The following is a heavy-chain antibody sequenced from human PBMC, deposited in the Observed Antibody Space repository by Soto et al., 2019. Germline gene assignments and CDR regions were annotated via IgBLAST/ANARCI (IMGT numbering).Heavy chain of an antibody. D-gene: IGHD2-15*01. CDR3: ARTVVAATGYYYGMDV. V-gene: IGHV3-7*01. J-gene: IGHJ6*02. CDR2: IKQDGSEK. CDR1: GFTFSSYW. Sequence: LRLSCAASGFTFSSYWMSWVRQAPGKGLEWVANIKQDGSEKYYVDSVKGRFTISRDNAKNSLYLQMNSLRAEDTAVYYCARTVVAATGYYYGMDVWGQGTTVTVSS.